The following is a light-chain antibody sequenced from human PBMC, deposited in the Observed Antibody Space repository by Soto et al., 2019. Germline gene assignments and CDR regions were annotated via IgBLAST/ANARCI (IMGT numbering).Light chain of an antibody. V-gene: IGKV3-11*01. CDR3: QQRSNWPLT. CDR1: EILSPTY. Sequence: LPQSPGTLSLSPGERATLSCRATEILSPTYLAWYQQKPGQAPRLLIYDASNRATGIPARFSGSGSGTDFTLTISSLEPEDVAVYYCQQRSNWPLTFGGGTKVDIK. CDR2: DAS. J-gene: IGKJ4*01.